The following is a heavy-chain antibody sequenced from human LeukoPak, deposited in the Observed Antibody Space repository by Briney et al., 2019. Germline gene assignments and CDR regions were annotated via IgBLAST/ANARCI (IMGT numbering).Heavy chain of an antibody. J-gene: IGHJ4*02. D-gene: IGHD3-9*01. V-gene: IGHV4-59*01. CDR2: IYYSGST. CDR3: VRSGLRYFDWSDY. Sequence: PSETLSLTCTVSGGSISSYYWSWIRQPPGKGLEWIGYIYYSGSTNYNPSLKSRVTISVDTSKNQFSLKLSSVTAADTAVYYCVRSGLRYFDWSDYWGQGTLVTVSS. CDR1: GGSISSYY.